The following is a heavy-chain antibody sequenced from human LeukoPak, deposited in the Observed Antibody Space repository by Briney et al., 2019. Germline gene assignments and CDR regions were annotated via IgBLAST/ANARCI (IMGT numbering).Heavy chain of an antibody. CDR2: IRYDGSNR. CDR1: GLTFSSYG. V-gene: IGHV3-30*02. D-gene: IGHD3-10*01. Sequence: TGGSLRLSCATSGLTFSSYGMRWVRQAPGKGLEWVAFIRYDGSNRYYADSVKGRFTISTDNSKNTLYLQMNSLRAEDTAVYYCAKDVRSNYYQGEARDIGGQGTMVIVSS. CDR3: AKDVRSNYYQGEARDI. J-gene: IGHJ3*02.